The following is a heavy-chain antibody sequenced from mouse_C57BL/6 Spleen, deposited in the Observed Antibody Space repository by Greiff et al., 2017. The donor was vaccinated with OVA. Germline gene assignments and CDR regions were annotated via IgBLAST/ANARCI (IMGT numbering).Heavy chain of an antibody. J-gene: IGHJ3*01. CDR3: AITTVVDFAY. CDR1: GFSFTSYC. D-gene: IGHD1-1*01. CDR2: IWSGGST. Sequence: VQLQQSGPGLVQPSQSLSITCTVSGFSFTSYCVHWVRQSPGEGLEWLGVIWSGGSTDYNAAFISRLTISKDNSKSQVFFKMNRLQADDTAIYYCAITTVVDFAYWGQGTLVTVSA. V-gene: IGHV2-2*01.